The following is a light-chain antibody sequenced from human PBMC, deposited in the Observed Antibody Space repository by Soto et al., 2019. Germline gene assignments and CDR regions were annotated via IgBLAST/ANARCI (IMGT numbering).Light chain of an antibody. Sequence: EIVMTQSPATLPVSPGGRVTLSCRASQSISDTIAWYQQKPGQAPRLLIYGASARATGFPARFSGSGSGTDFTLTIGSLQSEDFAVYYCQQYNNWPWTFGQGTKVEIK. CDR3: QQYNNWPWT. J-gene: IGKJ1*01. V-gene: IGKV3-15*01. CDR2: GAS. CDR1: QSISDT.